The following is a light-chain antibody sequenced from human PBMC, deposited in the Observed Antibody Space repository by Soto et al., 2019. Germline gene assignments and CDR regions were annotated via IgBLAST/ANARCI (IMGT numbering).Light chain of an antibody. J-gene: IGKJ1*01. Sequence: EIVLTQSPGTLSLSPGERATLSCRASQSVGSSYVAWYQQKPGQAPRLLIYGVSSRATGIPDRFSGSGSGTDFTLTINRLEPEDFAVYSCQQYGDSQWTFGQGTKVEIK. CDR1: QSVGSSY. CDR3: QQYGDSQWT. CDR2: GVS. V-gene: IGKV3-20*01.